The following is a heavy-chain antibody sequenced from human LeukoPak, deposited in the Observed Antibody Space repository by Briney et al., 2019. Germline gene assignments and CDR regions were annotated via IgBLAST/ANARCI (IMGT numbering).Heavy chain of an antibody. CDR2: ISGDSTVT. Sequence: PGGSLRLSCAASGFTFSDYYMTWIRQAPGRGLEWLSYISGDSTVTNYADSVKGRFTISRDNSKNTLYLQMNSLRAEDTAVYYCAKDRVSRSTCSGGSCYSVAFDYWGQGTLVTVSS. D-gene: IGHD2-15*01. CDR3: AKDRVSRSTCSGGSCYSVAFDY. CDR1: GFTFSDYY. J-gene: IGHJ4*02. V-gene: IGHV3-11*06.